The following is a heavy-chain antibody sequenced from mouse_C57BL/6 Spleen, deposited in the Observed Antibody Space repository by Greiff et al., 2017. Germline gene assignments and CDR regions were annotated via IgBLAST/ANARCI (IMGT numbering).Heavy chain of an antibody. CDR1: GFTFSDYG. CDR3: ARRATVVAYCFDY. V-gene: IGHV5-17*01. Sequence: EVKLVESGGGLVKPGGSLKLSCAASGFTFSDYGMHWVRQAPEKGLEWVAYISSGSSTIYYADTVKGRFTISRDNAKNTLFLQMTSLRSEDTAMYYCARRATVVAYCFDYWGQGTTLTVSS. CDR2: ISSGSSTI. J-gene: IGHJ2*01. D-gene: IGHD1-1*01.